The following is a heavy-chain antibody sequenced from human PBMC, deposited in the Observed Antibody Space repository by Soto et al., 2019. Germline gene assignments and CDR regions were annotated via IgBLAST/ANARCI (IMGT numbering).Heavy chain of an antibody. J-gene: IGHJ4*02. CDR1: GYSFMKYG. CDR2: ISPYSGYT. CDR3: AREASVLIPAAQPSRVDS. V-gene: IGHV1-18*01. D-gene: IGHD2-2*01. Sequence: ASVKVSCKGFGYSFMKYGINWVRQAPGQGLEWVGWISPYSGYTHSAQKFHGRLTLTTDTAASTAYMELRILRSADTALYYCAREASVLIPAAQPSRVDSWGQGTLVTV.